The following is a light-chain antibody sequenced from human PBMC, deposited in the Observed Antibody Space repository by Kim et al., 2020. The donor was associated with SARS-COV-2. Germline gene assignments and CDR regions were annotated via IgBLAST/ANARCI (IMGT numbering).Light chain of an antibody. Sequence: DIQMTQSPSSLSASVGDRVTITCQASQDISNYLNWYQQKPGKAPKLLIYDASNLETGVPSRFSGSGSGIDFTFTISSLQPEDIATYYCQQYDNLPPLGTFVGGTKVEIK. CDR3: QQYDNLPPLGT. CDR1: QDISNY. V-gene: IGKV1-33*01. J-gene: IGKJ4*01. CDR2: DAS.